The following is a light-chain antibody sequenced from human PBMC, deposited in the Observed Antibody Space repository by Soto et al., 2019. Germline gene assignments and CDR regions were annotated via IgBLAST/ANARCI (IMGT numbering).Light chain of an antibody. CDR2: AAS. V-gene: IGKV1-9*01. CDR3: QQFKSYPLT. CDR1: QGISSY. J-gene: IGKJ4*01. Sequence: IQLTQSPSSLSTSVRDRVTITCRASQGISSYLACYQQKPGKAPKLLIYAASTLQSGVPPRFSGSGSGTDFTLTISSLQPEDFATYYCQQFKSYPLTFGGGTKVEIK.